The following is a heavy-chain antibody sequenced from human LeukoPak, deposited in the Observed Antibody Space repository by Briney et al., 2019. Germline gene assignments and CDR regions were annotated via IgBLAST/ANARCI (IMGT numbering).Heavy chain of an antibody. CDR3: ARGRRAMIVVVTKGGFDP. D-gene: IGHD3-22*01. Sequence: SETLSLTCAVYGGSFSGYYWSWIRQPPGKGLEWTGEINHSGSTNYNPSLKSRVTISVDTSKNQFSLKLSSVTAADTAVYYCARGRRAMIVVVTKGGFDPWGQGTLVTVSS. J-gene: IGHJ5*02. CDR2: INHSGST. V-gene: IGHV4-34*01. CDR1: GGSFSGYY.